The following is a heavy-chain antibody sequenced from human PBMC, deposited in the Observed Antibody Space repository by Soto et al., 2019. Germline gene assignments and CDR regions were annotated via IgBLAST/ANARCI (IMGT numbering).Heavy chain of an antibody. CDR3: ARHGGYYFDY. CDR1: SGSFSGYY. D-gene: IGHD3-16*01. V-gene: IGHV4-34*01. Sequence: PSETLSLTCAVYSGSFSGYYWSWIRQPPGKGLEWIGEIYHGLSIVYNPSLKSRVTIPGDPSKNQFSLKLSSVTAADTAVYYCARHGGYYFDYWGQGTLVTVSS. CDR2: IYHGLSI. J-gene: IGHJ4*02.